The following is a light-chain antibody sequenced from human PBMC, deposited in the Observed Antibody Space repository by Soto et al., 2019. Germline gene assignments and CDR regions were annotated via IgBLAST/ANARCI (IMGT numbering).Light chain of an antibody. Sequence: IGRTKSKSTLSGAPGERATLSCRASQSVSRKLAWYQQTRGQAPRLLIYGASTRATGVPARFSGSGSGTEFTLTISSLQSEDFAVYYCHQYYSWPRGTFGQGAKV. J-gene: IGKJ1*01. CDR3: HQYYSWPRGT. CDR1: QSVSRK. V-gene: IGKV3-15*01. CDR2: GAS.